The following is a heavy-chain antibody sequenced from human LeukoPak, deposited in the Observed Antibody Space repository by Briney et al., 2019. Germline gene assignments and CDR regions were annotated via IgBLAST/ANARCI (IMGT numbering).Heavy chain of an antibody. CDR2: INQVGSSK. Sequence: GGSLRLSCAASGFTFTTYWMGWVRQAPGKGPEWVANINQVGSSKYFVDSVKGRFIISRDNAKNSLYLQMNSLRAEDTAVYYCARNYYDSSGWTWGQGTLVTVSS. D-gene: IGHD3-22*01. V-gene: IGHV3-7*01. J-gene: IGHJ5*02. CDR1: GFTFTTYW. CDR3: ARNYYDSSGWT.